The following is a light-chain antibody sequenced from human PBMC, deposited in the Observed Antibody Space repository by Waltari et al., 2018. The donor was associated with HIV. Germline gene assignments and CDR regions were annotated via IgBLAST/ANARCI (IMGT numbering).Light chain of an antibody. CDR2: EVS. CDR1: SSDVGSYNL. Sequence: QSALTQPASVSGSPGQSITISCTGTSSDVGSYNLVSWYPQHPGKAPKLMIYEVSKRPSVVSTRFSGSKSGNTASLTITGLQAEDEADYYCCSYAGSSTWVFGGGTKLTVL. V-gene: IGLV2-23*02. CDR3: CSYAGSSTWV. J-gene: IGLJ3*02.